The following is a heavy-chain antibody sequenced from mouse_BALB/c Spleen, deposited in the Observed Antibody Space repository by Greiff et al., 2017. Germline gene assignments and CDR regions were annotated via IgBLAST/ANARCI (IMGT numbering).Heavy chain of an antibody. V-gene: IGHV5-17*02. J-gene: IGHJ4*01. Sequence: DVKLVESGGGLVQPGGSRKLSCAASGFTFSSFGMHWVRQAPEKGLEWVAYISSGSSTIYYADTVKGRFTISRDNPKNTLFLQMTSLRSEDTAMYYCARIYYDYDAMDYWGQGTSVTVSS. CDR2: ISSGSSTI. CDR3: ARIYYDYDAMDY. CDR1: GFTFSSFG. D-gene: IGHD2-1*01.